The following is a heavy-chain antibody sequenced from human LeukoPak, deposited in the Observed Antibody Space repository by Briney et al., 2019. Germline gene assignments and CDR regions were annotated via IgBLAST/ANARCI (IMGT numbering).Heavy chain of an antibody. D-gene: IGHD6-25*01. CDR3: ARMGRSSGPFQH. CDR1: GGSISSYY. Sequence: SETLSLTYTVSGGSISSYYWSWIRQPPGKGLEWIGYIFYSGSTNYNPSLKSRVTISVDTSKNQFSLKLSSVTAAATAVYYCARMGRSSGPFQHWGQGTLVTVSS. V-gene: IGHV4-59*01. CDR2: IFYSGST. J-gene: IGHJ1*01.